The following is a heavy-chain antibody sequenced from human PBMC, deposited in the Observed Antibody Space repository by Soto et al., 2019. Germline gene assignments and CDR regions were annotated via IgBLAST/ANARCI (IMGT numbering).Heavy chain of an antibody. J-gene: IGHJ4*02. V-gene: IGHV5-51*01. CDR1: GYAFTNYW. CDR3: ARQGTNSFSGSHRPFDY. CDR2: IYPADSDA. Sequence: EVQLVQSGPEVKKPGESLKISCTGSGYAFTNYWIGWVRQMPGKGLEWMAIIYPADSDAKYSPSFRGQVTISADKSISTIYLQWSSLQASDTATYYCARQGTNSFSGSHRPFDYWGQGTPVTVSS. D-gene: IGHD3-16*02.